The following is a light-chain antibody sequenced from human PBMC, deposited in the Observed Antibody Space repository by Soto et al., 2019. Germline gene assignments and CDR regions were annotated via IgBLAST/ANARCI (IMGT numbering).Light chain of an antibody. CDR2: AVT. V-gene: IGLV2-14*01. J-gene: IGLJ2*01. CDR1: SSDIGGYNF. CDR3: ASYTTSSTLV. Sequence: QSALTQPASVSGSPGQSITISCTGTSSDIGGYNFVSWYHQHPDKAPKLLIYAVTNRPSGIPDRFSGSKSGNTASLTISGLQAEDGADYYCASYTTSSTLVFGGGTKLTVL.